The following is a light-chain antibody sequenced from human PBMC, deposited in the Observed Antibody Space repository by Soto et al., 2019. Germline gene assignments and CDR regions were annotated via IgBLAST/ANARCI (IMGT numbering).Light chain of an antibody. CDR2: DVS. CDR1: SSDVGGYNY. CDR3: SSYTSSSTYV. Sequence: QSVLTQPASVSGSPGQSLTISCTGTSSDVGGYNYVSWYQQHPGKAPKVMIFDVSNRPSGVSDRFSGSKSGNTASLTISGLQAEDEAVYYCSSYTSSSTYVFGTGTKLTVL. J-gene: IGLJ1*01. V-gene: IGLV2-14*01.